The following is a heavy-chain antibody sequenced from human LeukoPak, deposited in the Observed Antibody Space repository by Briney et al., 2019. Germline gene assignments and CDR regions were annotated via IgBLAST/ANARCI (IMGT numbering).Heavy chain of an antibody. CDR3: ARDADLGSEV. D-gene: IGHD3-10*01. CDR2: IYYSGIP. Sequence: SETLSLTCTVSGGSISGGDYYWSWIRQTPGKGLEWIGYIYYSGIPYYNPSLRSRATISRDTSKDQFSLRLSSVTAADTAVYYCARDADLGSEVWGPGTLVTVSS. CDR1: GGSISGGDYY. V-gene: IGHV4-30-4*01. J-gene: IGHJ4*02.